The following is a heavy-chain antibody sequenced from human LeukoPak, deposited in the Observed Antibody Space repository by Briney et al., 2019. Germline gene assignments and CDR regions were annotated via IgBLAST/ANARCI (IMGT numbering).Heavy chain of an antibody. CDR3: ARDGTAANFDY. V-gene: IGHV3-74*01. CDR1: GFTFSTYW. J-gene: IGHJ4*02. D-gene: IGHD6-13*01. Sequence: GGSLRLSCAASGFTFSTYWMDWVRQAPGKGLVWVSRINGDGSIRDYADSVKGRFTISRDNAKNMLYLQMYSLRAEDTAVYFCARDGTAANFDYWGQGTLVPVSS. CDR2: INGDGSIR.